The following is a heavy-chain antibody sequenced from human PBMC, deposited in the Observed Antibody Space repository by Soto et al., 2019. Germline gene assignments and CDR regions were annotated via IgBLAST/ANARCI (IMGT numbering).Heavy chain of an antibody. D-gene: IGHD4-17*01. Sequence: WTWIRQYPGKGLEWVGYIYYTGSTYYNPSLTSRVMMSLDTSKNQFSLKLSSVTAADTAVYYCARQEYGVYVFLDYWGQGTLVTVSS. CDR2: IYYTGST. J-gene: IGHJ4*02. V-gene: IGHV4-31*02. CDR3: ARQEYGVYVFLDY.